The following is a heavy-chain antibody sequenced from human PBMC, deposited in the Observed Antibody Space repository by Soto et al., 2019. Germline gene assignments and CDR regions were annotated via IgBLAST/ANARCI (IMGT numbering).Heavy chain of an antibody. CDR1: CGSISSGGYS. D-gene: IGHD4-17*01. CDR3: ARIDYGGKFLFDY. Sequence: PSETLSLTCAVSCGSISSGGYSWTWIRQPPGKGLEWVGYIYHSGSTYYNPTLKSRLIISVDTSKSQFSLKLSSVTAADTAVYYCARIDYGGKFLFDYWGQGTLVTVSS. V-gene: IGHV4-30-2*01. CDR2: IYHSGST. J-gene: IGHJ4*02.